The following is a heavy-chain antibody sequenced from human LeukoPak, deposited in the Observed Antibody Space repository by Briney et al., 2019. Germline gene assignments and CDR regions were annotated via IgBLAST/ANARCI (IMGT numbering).Heavy chain of an antibody. CDR2: ISGSGGST. D-gene: IGHD3-22*01. V-gene: IGHV3-23*01. CDR1: GFTFSSYA. Sequence: GGSLRLSCAASGFTFSSYAMSWVRQAPGKGLEWVSAISGSGGSTNYADSVKGRFTISRDNSKNTLYLQMNSLRAEDTAVYYCAKDDSYDSSGYYFQNFDYWGQGTLVTVSS. J-gene: IGHJ4*02. CDR3: AKDDSYDSSGYYFQNFDY.